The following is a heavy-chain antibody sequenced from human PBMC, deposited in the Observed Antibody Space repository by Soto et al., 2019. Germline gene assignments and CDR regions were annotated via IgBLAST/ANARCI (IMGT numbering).Heavy chain of an antibody. D-gene: IGHD3-16*01. CDR2: IYHSGST. CDR1: GGSISSSNW. CDR3: ARHRLASGYYGMDV. J-gene: IGHJ6*02. V-gene: IGHV4-4*02. Sequence: SETLSLTCAVSGGSISSSNWWSWVRQPPGKGLEWIGEIYHSGSTNYNPSLKSRVTISVDKSKNQFSLKLSSVTAADTAVYYCARHRLASGYYGMDVWGQGTTVTVSS.